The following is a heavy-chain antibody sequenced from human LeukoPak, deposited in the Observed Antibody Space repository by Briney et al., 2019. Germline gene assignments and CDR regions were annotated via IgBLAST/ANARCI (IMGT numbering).Heavy chain of an antibody. CDR2: INPNSGGT. Sequence: GASVKVSCKASGYTFTGYYMHWVRQAPGQGLEWMGWINPNSGGTNYAQKFQGRVTITRNTSISTAYMELSSLRSEDTAVYYCAREEMATREFDYWGQGTLVTVSS. D-gene: IGHD5-24*01. J-gene: IGHJ4*02. CDR1: GYTFTGYY. CDR3: AREEMATREFDY. V-gene: IGHV1-2*02.